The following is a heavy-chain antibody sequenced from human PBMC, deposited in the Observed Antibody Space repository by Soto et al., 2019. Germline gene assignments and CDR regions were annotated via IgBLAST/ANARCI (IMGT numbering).Heavy chain of an antibody. CDR3: AKGRSGTYYRGVDF. CDR1: GFTFSSYA. Sequence: EVQLLESGGGLEQPGGSLRLSCAASGFTFSSYAMTWVRQAPGKGLEWVSSISGSGGSTYYAESVKGRFTMSRDNPKNALYLQRSSLRVEDTAVYYCAKGRSGTYYRGVDFWGQGTLVTVSS. CDR2: ISGSGGST. D-gene: IGHD1-26*01. V-gene: IGHV3-23*01. J-gene: IGHJ4*02.